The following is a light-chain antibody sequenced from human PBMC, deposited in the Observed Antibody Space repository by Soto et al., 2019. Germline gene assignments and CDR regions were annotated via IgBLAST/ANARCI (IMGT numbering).Light chain of an antibody. J-gene: IGKJ5*01. Sequence: EIVLTQSPATLSLSPGERATLSCRASQSVTNHLAWYQQKPGQTPRLLIYDASNRAAGVPARFSGSGSGAAFTLTISSLEHEDSAVYYCQQRYNWPPITFGQGTRLEIK. CDR1: QSVTNH. CDR2: DAS. CDR3: QQRYNWPPIT. V-gene: IGKV3-11*01.